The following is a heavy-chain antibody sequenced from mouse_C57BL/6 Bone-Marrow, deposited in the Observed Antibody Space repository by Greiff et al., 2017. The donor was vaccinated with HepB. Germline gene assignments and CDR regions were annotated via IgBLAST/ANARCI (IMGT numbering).Heavy chain of an antibody. V-gene: IGHV1-4*01. CDR1: GYTFTSYT. CDR3: ARGDYGRVPYAMDY. J-gene: IGHJ4*01. CDR2: INPSSGYT. Sequence: VQLQQSGAELARPGASVKMSCKASGYTFTSYTMHWVKRRPGQGLEWIGYINPSSGYTKYNQKFKDKATLTADKSSSTAYMQLSSLTSEDSAVYYCARGDYGRVPYAMDYWGQGTSVTVSS. D-gene: IGHD2-4*01.